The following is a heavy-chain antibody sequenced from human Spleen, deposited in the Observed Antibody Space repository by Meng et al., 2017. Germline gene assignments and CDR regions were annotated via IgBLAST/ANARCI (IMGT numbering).Heavy chain of an antibody. CDR2: ISASNGNS. Sequence: QVQLVQSGAEVKKPGASVKVSCKASGYTFTPSGISWVRQAPGQGLEWTGWISASNGNSNYAQKFQGRVTLTTDTSTSTAYMELRSLTSDDTAVYYCVRDIDPFDRWGQGTLVTVSS. CDR3: VRDIDPFDR. CDR1: GYTFTPSG. J-gene: IGHJ5*02. V-gene: IGHV1-18*01. D-gene: IGHD3-16*02.